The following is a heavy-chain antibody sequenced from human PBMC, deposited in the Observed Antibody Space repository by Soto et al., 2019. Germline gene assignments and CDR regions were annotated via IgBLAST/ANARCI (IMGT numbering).Heavy chain of an antibody. D-gene: IGHD6-6*01. CDR2: TYYRSKWYN. J-gene: IGHJ6*03. V-gene: IGHV6-1*01. CDR3: ARAPPRVPSIAALLHYYYYMDV. CDR1: GDSVSSNSAA. Sequence: TLSLTCAISGDSVSSNSAAWNWIRQSPSRGLEWLGRTYYRSKWYNDYAVSVKSRITINPDTSKNQFSLQLNSVTPEDTAVYYCARAPPRVPSIAALLHYYYYMDVWGKGTTVTVSS.